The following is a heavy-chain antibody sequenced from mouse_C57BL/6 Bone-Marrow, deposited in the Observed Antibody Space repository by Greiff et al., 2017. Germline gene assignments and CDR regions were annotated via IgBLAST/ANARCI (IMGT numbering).Heavy chain of an antibody. Sequence: VQLQQSGAELARPGASVKLSCKASGYTFTSYGISWVKQRTGQGLEWIGEIYPRSGNTYYNEKFKGKSTLTADKSSSTAYMELRSLTSEDSAVYFCARSPDGYYPDYWGQGTTLTVSS. CDR2: IYPRSGNT. CDR1: GYTFTSYG. J-gene: IGHJ2*01. D-gene: IGHD2-3*01. CDR3: ARSPDGYYPDY. V-gene: IGHV1-81*01.